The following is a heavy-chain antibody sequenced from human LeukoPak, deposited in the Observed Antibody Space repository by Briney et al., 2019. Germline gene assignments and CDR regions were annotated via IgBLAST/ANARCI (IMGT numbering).Heavy chain of an antibody. CDR2: IDDSGNT. CDR1: GGSISRYY. V-gene: IGHV4-59*01. J-gene: IGHJ3*02. D-gene: IGHD3-10*01. Sequence: SETLSLTCTVSGGSISRYYWSWIRRPPGKGLEWIGYIDDSGNTNYNPSLESQVTISVDKSKNQFSLKLSFVTAADTAMYYCARSDYHNSGSHTVFDAFDIWGQGTRVTVSS. CDR3: ARSDYHNSGSHTVFDAFDI.